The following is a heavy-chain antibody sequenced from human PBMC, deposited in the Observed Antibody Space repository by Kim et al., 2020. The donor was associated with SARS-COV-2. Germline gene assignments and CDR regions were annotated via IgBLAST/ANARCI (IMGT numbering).Heavy chain of an antibody. Sequence: GGSLRLSCAASGFTFSSYGMHWVRQAPGKGLEWVAVISYDGSNNYYADSVKGRFTISRDNSKNTLYLQMNSLRAEDTAVYYCARDPGYGSGSYSHYWGQGTLVTVSS. CDR3: ARDPGYGSGSYSHY. CDR1: GFTFSSYG. CDR2: ISYDGSNN. D-gene: IGHD3-10*01. V-gene: IGHV3-33*05. J-gene: IGHJ4*02.